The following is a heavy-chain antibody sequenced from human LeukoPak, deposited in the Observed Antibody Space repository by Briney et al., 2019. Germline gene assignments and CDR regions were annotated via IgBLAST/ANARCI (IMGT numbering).Heavy chain of an antibody. Sequence: GSSVKVSCKASGGTFSSYAISWVRQAPGRGLEWMGGIIPIFGTTNYAQKFQGRVTITADKSTSTAYMELSSLRSEDTAVYYCARGAASSSWYKESYFDYWGQGTLVTVSS. CDR3: ARGAASSSWYKESYFDY. V-gene: IGHV1-69*06. D-gene: IGHD6-13*01. CDR2: IIPIFGTT. CDR1: GGTFSSYA. J-gene: IGHJ4*02.